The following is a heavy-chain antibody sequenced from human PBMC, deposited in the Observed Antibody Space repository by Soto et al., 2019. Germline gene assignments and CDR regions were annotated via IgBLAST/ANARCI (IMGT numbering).Heavy chain of an antibody. D-gene: IGHD3-10*01. J-gene: IGHJ4*02. CDR2: MNPNSGNT. CDR1: GYTFTSYD. V-gene: IGHV1-8*01. CDR3: ARALTMVGGLIIMFFDY. Sequence: QVQLVQSGAEVKKPGASVKVSCKASGYTFTSYDINWVRQATGQGLEWMGWMNPNSGNTGYAQKFPGRVTMTRNTSISTAYMELSSLRSEDTAVYYCARALTMVGGLIIMFFDYWGQGTLVTVSS.